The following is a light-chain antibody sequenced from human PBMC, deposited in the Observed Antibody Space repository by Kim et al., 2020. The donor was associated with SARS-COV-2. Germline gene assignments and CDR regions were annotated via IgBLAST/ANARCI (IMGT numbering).Light chain of an antibody. J-gene: IGKJ2*01. V-gene: IGKV3-20*01. CDR1: QTVSSSY. CDR2: GAS. Sequence: EIVLTQSPGTLSLSPGERATLSCRASQTVSSSYLAWYHQKPGQALRLLIYGASSRAAGVPDRFSGSGSGTDFTLTVSRLEPEDFAVYYCHQYGSSPRTFGQGTKVDIK. CDR3: HQYGSSPRT.